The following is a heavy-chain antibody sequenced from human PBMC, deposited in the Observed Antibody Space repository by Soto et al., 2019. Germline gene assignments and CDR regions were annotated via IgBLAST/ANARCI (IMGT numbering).Heavy chain of an antibody. CDR3: ARENSRIAPRLFQH. V-gene: IGHV3-30-3*01. J-gene: IGHJ1*01. Sequence: QTGGALRLSCVASGFIFSDYAMHWARQAPGKGLVWVALISPDGGNQYYSESAKGRFTISRDNSKNTLYLQMNDLRPDDTALYYCARENSRIAPRLFQHWGHGRLVTVSS. CDR2: ISPDGGNQ. D-gene: IGHD6-6*01. CDR1: GFIFSDYA.